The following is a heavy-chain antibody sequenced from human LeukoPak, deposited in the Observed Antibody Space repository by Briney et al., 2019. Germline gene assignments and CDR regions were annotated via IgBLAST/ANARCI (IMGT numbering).Heavy chain of an antibody. D-gene: IGHD4/OR15-4a*01. CDR1: GFTFSGYS. V-gene: IGHV3-53*01. CDR2: IYSDNT. CDR3: ARRAGAYSHPYDY. J-gene: IGHJ4*02. Sequence: GGSLRLSCAASGFTFSGYSMNWVRQAPGKGLEWVSFIYSDNTHYSDSVKGRFTISRDNSKNTLYLQMNSLRAEDTAVYYCARRAGAYSHPYDYWGQGTLVTVSS.